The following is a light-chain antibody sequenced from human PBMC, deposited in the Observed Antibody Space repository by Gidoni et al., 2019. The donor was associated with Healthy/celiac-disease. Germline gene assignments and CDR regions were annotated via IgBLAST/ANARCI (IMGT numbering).Light chain of an antibody. Sequence: EIVMTHSPATLSVSPGERATLSCRASQSVSSNLAWYQQKPGQAPRLLIYGASTRAPGIPARFSGSGSGTEFTLTISSLQSEDFAVYYGQQYNNWPPGTFGQGTKVEIK. CDR1: QSVSSN. J-gene: IGKJ1*01. V-gene: IGKV3-15*01. CDR3: QQYNNWPPGT. CDR2: GAS.